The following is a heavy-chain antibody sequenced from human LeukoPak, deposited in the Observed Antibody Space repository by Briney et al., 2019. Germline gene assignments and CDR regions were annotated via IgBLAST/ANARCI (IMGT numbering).Heavy chain of an antibody. CDR3: TTGYYYDSSGYYS. D-gene: IGHD3-22*01. CDR1: GFTFTNAW. V-gene: IGHV3-15*01. CDR2: IKSKTDGGTT. J-gene: IGHJ1*01. Sequence: GGSLRLSCAASGFTFTNAWMSCVRQAPGKGLEWVGRIKSKTDGGTTDYAAPVKGRFTISRDDSKNTLYLQMNSLKTEDTAVYYCTTGYYYDSSGYYSWGQGTLVTVSS.